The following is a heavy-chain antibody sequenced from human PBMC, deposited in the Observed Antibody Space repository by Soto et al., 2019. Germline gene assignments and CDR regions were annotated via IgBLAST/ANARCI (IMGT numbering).Heavy chain of an antibody. CDR3: ARGWKQWLAHVMGY. CDR1: GYTFTSYS. Sequence: ASVNVSFKASGYTFTSYSMHWLRQATGQSLEWMGWINAGNGNTKYSQKFRGRVTITRDTSASTAYMELSSLRSEDTAVYYCARGWKQWLAHVMGYWGQGTLVTAPQ. J-gene: IGHJ4*02. CDR2: INAGNGNT. V-gene: IGHV1-3*01. D-gene: IGHD6-19*01.